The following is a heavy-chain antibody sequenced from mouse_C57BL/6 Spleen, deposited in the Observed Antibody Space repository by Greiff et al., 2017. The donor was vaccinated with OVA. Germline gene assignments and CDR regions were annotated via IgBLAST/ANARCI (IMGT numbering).Heavy chain of an antibody. V-gene: IGHV1-69*01. CDR1: GYTFTSYW. D-gene: IGHD1-1*01. CDR2: IDPSDSYT. Sequence: QVQLQQPGAELVMPGASVKLSCKASGYTFTSYWMHWVKQRPGQGLEWIGEIDPSDSYTNYNHKFKGKSTLTVDKSSSTAYMQLSSLTSEDSAVYYCARTYGSSLYYAMDYWGQGTSVTVSS. J-gene: IGHJ4*01. CDR3: ARTYGSSLYYAMDY.